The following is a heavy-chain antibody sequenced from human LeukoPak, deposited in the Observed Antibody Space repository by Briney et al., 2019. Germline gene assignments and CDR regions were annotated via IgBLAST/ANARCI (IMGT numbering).Heavy chain of an antibody. Sequence: SETLSLTCAVYGGSFSGYYWSWIRQPPGKGLEWIGEINHSGSTNYNPSLKSRVTISVGTSKNQFSLKLSSVTAADTAVYYCARDTYYDFWSGYYPPWGQGTLVTVSS. CDR2: INHSGST. D-gene: IGHD3-3*01. CDR3: ARDTYYDFWSGYYPP. J-gene: IGHJ1*01. V-gene: IGHV4-34*01. CDR1: GGSFSGYY.